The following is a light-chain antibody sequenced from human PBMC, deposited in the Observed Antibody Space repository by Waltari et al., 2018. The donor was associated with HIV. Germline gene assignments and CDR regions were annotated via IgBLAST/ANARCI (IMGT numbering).Light chain of an antibody. V-gene: IGLV1-40*01. CDR1: TSNLGSNHA. CDR2: GDS. J-gene: IGLJ3*02. Sequence: SVLMQPPSVSGAPGQRVTISCTGNTSNLGSNHAVQWYQHFQGTAPKLLIYGDSIRPSGVPDRFSGSKAGTSASLAITGLQAEDEGYYYCQSYDNTLSGSRVFGGGTKVTVL. CDR3: QSYDNTLSGSRV.